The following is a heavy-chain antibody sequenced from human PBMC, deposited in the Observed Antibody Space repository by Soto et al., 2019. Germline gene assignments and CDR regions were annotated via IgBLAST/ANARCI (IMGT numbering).Heavy chain of an antibody. CDR1: GFTFSGSA. CDR3: TRKYYYGSGSYDY. V-gene: IGHV3-73*01. Sequence: EVQLVESGGGLVQPGGSLKLSCAASGFTFSGSAMHWVRQASGKGLEWVDRIRSKANSYATAYAASVKGRFTISRDDSKNTAYLQMNSLKTEDTAVYYCTRKYYYGSGSYDYWGQGTLVTVSS. D-gene: IGHD3-10*01. J-gene: IGHJ4*02. CDR2: IRSKANSYAT.